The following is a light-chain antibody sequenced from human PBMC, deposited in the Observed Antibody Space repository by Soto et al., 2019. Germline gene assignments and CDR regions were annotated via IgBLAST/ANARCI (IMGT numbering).Light chain of an antibody. V-gene: IGKV1-33*01. CDR1: QDINNY. Sequence: DIQLTQSPSSLSASVGDRVTITCQASQDINNYLNWYQQKPGKAPKLLIFDASSVETGVTSRFSGSGSGTHFTFTISSLEPEDIATYHCQQYADLPLTFGGGTRVELK. CDR3: QQYADLPLT. J-gene: IGKJ4*01. CDR2: DAS.